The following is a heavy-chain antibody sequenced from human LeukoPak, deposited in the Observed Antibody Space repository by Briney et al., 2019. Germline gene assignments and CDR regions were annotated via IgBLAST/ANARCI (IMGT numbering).Heavy chain of an antibody. V-gene: IGHV3-53*01. CDR3: ASGSGSYRTPYYYMDV. CDR2: IYSGGST. D-gene: IGHD3-10*01. Sequence: PGGSLRLSCAASGFTVSSNYMSWVRQAPGKGLEWVSVIYSGGSTYYADSVKGRFTISRDNSKNTLYLQMNHLRAEDTAVYYCASGSGSYRTPYYYMDVWGKGTTVTVSS. CDR1: GFTVSSNY. J-gene: IGHJ6*03.